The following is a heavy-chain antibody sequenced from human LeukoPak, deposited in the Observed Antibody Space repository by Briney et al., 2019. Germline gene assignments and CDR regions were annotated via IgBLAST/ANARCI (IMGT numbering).Heavy chain of an antibody. Sequence: SETLSLTCTVSGGSISNFHWSWIRQPPGKGLEWIGYIYYMGSTNYNPSLKSRVIMSVDTSKNQFSLKLNSVTAADTAVYYCARGPDNWNSFFDYWGQGSLVTVSS. CDR2: IYYMGST. V-gene: IGHV4-59*01. CDR1: GGSISNFH. CDR3: ARGPDNWNSFFDY. J-gene: IGHJ4*02. D-gene: IGHD1-20*01.